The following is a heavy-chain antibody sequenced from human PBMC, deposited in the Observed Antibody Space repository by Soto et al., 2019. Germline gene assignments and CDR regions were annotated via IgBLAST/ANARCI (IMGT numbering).Heavy chain of an antibody. CDR2: IIPIFGTA. V-gene: IGHV1-69*13. J-gene: IGHJ4*02. Sequence: SVQFSCTASVGTFSSYAISCVRQAPGQGLEWMGGIIPIFGTANYAQKFQGRVTITADESASTAYMELSSLRSEDTAVYYCARDQTSYGGNSNFDYWGQGTLVTVSS. CDR3: ARDQTSYGGNSNFDY. D-gene: IGHD4-17*01. CDR1: VGTFSSYA.